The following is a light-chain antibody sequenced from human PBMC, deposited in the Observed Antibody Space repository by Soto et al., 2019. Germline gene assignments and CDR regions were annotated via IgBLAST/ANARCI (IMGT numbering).Light chain of an antibody. J-gene: IGLJ3*02. CDR3: SSYTSSSTLV. CDR2: EVS. Sequence: QSVLTQPASVSGSPGQSITISCTGTSSDVGDYNYVSWYQQYPGKAPKVLIYEVSNRPSGVSNRFSGSKSGNTASLTISGLQAEDEADYYCSSYTSSSTLVFGGGTKLTVL. V-gene: IGLV2-14*01. CDR1: SSDVGDYNY.